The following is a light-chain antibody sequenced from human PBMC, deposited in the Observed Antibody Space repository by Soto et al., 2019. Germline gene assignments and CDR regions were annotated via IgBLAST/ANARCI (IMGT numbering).Light chain of an antibody. CDR2: GAS. V-gene: IGKV3D-15*01. Sequence: EIVMTQSPATLSVSPGERATLSCRASQSFSSNLAWCQQKPGQAPRLLIYGASTRATGFPARFSGSGSGTEFTLTISSLQSEDFAVYYCQQYNNWPLTFGGGTKVDI. J-gene: IGKJ4*01. CDR1: QSFSSN. CDR3: QQYNNWPLT.